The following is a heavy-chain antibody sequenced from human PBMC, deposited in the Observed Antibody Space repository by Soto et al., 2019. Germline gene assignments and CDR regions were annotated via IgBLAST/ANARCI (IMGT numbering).Heavy chain of an antibody. CDR3: ARNLLWFGELFCFDS. CDR2: VSSSDTT. D-gene: IGHD3-10*01. V-gene: IGHV3-23*01. Sequence: GSLRLSCAASRFTFTNYAMSWARQTPGKEIEWVSTVSSSDTTYYADSVKGRFTISRDNSKSTLYLQMGSLRAEDTAVYYCARNLLWFGELFCFDSWGQGTLVTVSS. J-gene: IGHJ4*02. CDR1: RFTFTNYA.